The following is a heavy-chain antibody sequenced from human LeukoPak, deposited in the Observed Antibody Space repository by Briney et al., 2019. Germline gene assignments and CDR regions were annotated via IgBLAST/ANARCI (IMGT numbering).Heavy chain of an antibody. J-gene: IGHJ4*02. V-gene: IGHV1-2*02. CDR2: INPNSGDT. CDR1: GYTFTGYY. D-gene: IGHD2/OR15-2a*01. Sequence: ASVKVSCKASGYTFTGYYIHWGRQAPGQGLEWMGWINPNSGDTNFAQNFQGRVTMTCDTSITTAYMELSRLTSADSAVYYCARYLSPSAFDFWGQGTLVTVSS. CDR3: ARYLSPSAFDF.